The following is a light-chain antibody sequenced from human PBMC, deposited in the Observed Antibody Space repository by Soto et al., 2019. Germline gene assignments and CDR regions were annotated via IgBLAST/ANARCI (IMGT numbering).Light chain of an antibody. CDR2: DTS. CDR1: TGAVPSGHY. V-gene: IGLV7-46*01. Sequence: QAVVTQEPSLTVSPGGTVTLTCGSSTGAVPSGHYPYWFQQKPGQAPRTLIYDTSNKHSWTPARFSGSLLGGKAALTLSGAQPEDEAEYYCLLSYSGARWVFGTGTKLTVL. J-gene: IGLJ1*01. CDR3: LLSYSGARWV.